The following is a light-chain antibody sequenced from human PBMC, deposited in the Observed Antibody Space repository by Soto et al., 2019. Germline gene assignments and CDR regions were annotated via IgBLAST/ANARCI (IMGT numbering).Light chain of an antibody. CDR2: GAS. J-gene: IGKJ1*01. CDR1: QSVSSSY. V-gene: IGKV3-20*01. CDR3: QHYGSSLWT. Sequence: EIVLTQSPGTLSLSPGERATLSCRASQSVSSSYLAWYQQTPGQAPRLLIYGASSRATGIPDRFSGSWSGTDFTLTISRLEPEDFAVYYCQHYGSSLWTFGQGTKVEIK.